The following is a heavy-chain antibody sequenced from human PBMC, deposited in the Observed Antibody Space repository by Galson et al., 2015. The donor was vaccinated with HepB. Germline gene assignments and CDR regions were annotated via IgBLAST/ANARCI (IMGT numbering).Heavy chain of an antibody. CDR2: INPNSGGT. J-gene: IGHJ6*03. Sequence: SVKVSCKASGYTFTGYYMHWVRQAPGQGLEWMGWINPNSGGTNYAQKFQGRVIMTRDTSISTAYMELRRLRSDDTAVYYCARDRSVLRYCTSSSCHSYMDVWGKGTTVTVSS. V-gene: IGHV1-2*02. D-gene: IGHD2-2*02. CDR1: GYTFTGYY. CDR3: ARDRSVLRYCTSSSCHSYMDV.